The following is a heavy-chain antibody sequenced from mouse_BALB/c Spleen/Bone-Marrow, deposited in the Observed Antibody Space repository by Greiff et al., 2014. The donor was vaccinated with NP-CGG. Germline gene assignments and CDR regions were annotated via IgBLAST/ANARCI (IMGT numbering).Heavy chain of an antibody. V-gene: IGHV14-3*02. CDR2: IDPANGNT. CDR1: GFNIKDTY. CDR3: ARYYYGSSYFDY. J-gene: IGHJ2*01. D-gene: IGHD1-1*01. Sequence: VQLQQSGAELVKPGASVKLSCTASGFNIKDTYMHWVRQSPEQGLEWIGRIDPANGNTKYDPKFQGKATITADTSSNTAYLQLSSLTSEDTAVYYCARYYYGSSYFDYWGQGTTLTVSS.